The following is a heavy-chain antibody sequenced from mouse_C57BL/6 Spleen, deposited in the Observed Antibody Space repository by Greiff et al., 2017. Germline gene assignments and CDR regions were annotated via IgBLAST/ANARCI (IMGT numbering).Heavy chain of an antibody. Sequence: EVQLQQSGAELVKPGASVKLSCTASGFNIKDYYMHWVKQRTEQGLEWIGRIDPEDDETKYAPKFQGKATITADKSSNTAYLQLSSLTSEDTAVYYCARTPDYYGSSYWYFDVWGTGTTVTVSS. CDR2: IDPEDDET. CDR1: GFNIKDYY. J-gene: IGHJ1*03. D-gene: IGHD1-1*01. CDR3: ARTPDYYGSSYWYFDV. V-gene: IGHV14-2*01.